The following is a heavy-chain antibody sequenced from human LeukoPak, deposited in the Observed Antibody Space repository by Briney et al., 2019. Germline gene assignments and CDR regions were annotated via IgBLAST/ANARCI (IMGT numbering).Heavy chain of an antibody. Sequence: SETLSLTCTVSGGSFSSPYWSWIRQPAGKGLEWIGRIYTSGSTNFNPSLRSRVTISIDKSKNQISLKLNSVTAADTAVYYCARGYSGNYLRFDPWGQGTLVTVSS. D-gene: IGHD1-26*01. CDR1: GGSFSSPY. V-gene: IGHV4-4*07. J-gene: IGHJ5*02. CDR2: IYTSGST. CDR3: ARGYSGNYLRFDP.